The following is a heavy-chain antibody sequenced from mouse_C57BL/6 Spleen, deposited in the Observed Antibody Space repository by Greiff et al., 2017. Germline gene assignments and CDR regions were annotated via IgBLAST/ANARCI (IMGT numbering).Heavy chain of an antibody. CDR1: GYTFTDYY. CDR3: ARGYYGNYEGFAY. J-gene: IGHJ3*01. D-gene: IGHD2-1*01. CDR2: INPNNGGT. V-gene: IGHV1-26*01. Sequence: VQLQQSGPELVKPGASVKISCKASGYTFTDYYMNWVKQSHGKSLEWIGDINPNNGGTSYNQKFKGKATLTVDKSSSTAYMELRSLTSEDSAVYYCARGYYGNYEGFAYWGQGTLVTVSA.